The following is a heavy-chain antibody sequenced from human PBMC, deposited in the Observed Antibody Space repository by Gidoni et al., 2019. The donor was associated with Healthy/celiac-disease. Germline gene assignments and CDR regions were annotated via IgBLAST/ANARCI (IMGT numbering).Heavy chain of an antibody. Sequence: QVQLVQSGAEVKKPGSSVTVSCKASGGTFSSYAISWVRQAPGQGLEWMGGIIPIFGTANYAQKFQGRVTITADESTSTAYMELSSLRSEDTAVYYCARLTYNWNYVLFNLKYYYYGMDVWGQGTTVTVSS. D-gene: IGHD1-7*01. V-gene: IGHV1-69*01. CDR2: IIPIFGTA. CDR3: ARLTYNWNYVLFNLKYYYYGMDV. CDR1: GGTFSSYA. J-gene: IGHJ6*02.